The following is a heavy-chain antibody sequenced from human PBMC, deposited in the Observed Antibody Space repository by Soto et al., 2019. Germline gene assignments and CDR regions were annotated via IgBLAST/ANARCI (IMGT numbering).Heavy chain of an antibody. CDR3: ARDRGYYYGSGSFDY. CDR2: ISAYNGNT. J-gene: IGHJ4*02. CDR1: GYTFTSYG. D-gene: IGHD3-10*01. V-gene: IGHV1-18*01. Sequence: QVQLVQSGAEVKKPGASVKVSCKASGYTFTSYGISWVRQAPGQGLEWMGWISAYNGNTNYAQKLQGRVTMTTDTSTRTMYLELWSLRPDDTPVYYWARDRGYYYGSGSFDYWGQRTLVTVSS.